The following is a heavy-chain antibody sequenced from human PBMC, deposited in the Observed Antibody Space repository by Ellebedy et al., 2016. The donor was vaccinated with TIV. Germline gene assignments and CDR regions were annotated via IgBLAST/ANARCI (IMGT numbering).Heavy chain of an antibody. CDR2: IGTDGTGT. V-gene: IGHV3-74*01. D-gene: IGHD2-2*01. CDR3: TRLSCTITSCYAYDAFDL. J-gene: IGHJ3*01. Sequence: GESLKISXAASGFTFSNYWMHWVRQAPGKGLVWVSRIGTDGTGTIYADSVKGRFTIPRDNAKSTLFLQMHSLRAEDTAVYYCTRLSCTITSCYAYDAFDLWGQGTMVTVSS. CDR1: GFTFSNYW.